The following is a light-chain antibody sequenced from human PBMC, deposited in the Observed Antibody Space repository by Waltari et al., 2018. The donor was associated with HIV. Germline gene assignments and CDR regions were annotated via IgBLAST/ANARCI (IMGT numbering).Light chain of an antibody. V-gene: IGKV3-20*01. CDR1: QTVSSTS. J-gene: IGKJ1*01. CDR3: QQYGSSPQT. CDR2: GAS. Sequence: EIVMTQSPATLSVSPGERATVSCRASQTVSSTSLAWYQQKPGQAPRLLIYGASSRATGIPDRFSGSGSGTDFTLTISRLEPEDFAVYYCQQYGSSPQTFGQGTKVEIK.